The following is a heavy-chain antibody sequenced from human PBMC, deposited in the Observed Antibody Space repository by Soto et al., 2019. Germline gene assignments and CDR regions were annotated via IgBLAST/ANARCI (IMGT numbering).Heavy chain of an antibody. Sequence: PGGSLRLSCAASGFTFSSYEMNWVRQAPGKGLEWVSYISSGASTIYYADSVKGRFTISRDNAKNSLYLQMNSLRSEDTAVYYCARGLYYDSSGYYLLPFDYWGQGTLVTVSS. V-gene: IGHV3-48*03. J-gene: IGHJ4*02. CDR3: ARGLYYDSSGYYLLPFDY. D-gene: IGHD3-22*01. CDR2: ISSGASTI. CDR1: GFTFSSYE.